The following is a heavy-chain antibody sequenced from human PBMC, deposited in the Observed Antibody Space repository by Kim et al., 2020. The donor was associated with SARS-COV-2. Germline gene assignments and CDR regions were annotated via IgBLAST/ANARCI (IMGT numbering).Heavy chain of an antibody. J-gene: IGHJ6*02. CDR3: ARDGLESTPEGYYYGMDV. Sequence: GGSLRLSCAASGFTFSSYSMNWVRQAPGKGLEWVSSISSSSSYIYYADSVKGRFTISRDNAKNSLYLQMNSLRAEDTAVYYCARDGLESTPEGYYYGMDVWGQGTTVTVSS. CDR2: ISSSSSYI. D-gene: IGHD2-2*01. V-gene: IGHV3-21*01. CDR1: GFTFSSYS.